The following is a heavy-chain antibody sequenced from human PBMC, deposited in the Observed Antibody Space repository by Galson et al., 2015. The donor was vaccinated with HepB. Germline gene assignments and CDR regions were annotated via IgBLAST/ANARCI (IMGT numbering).Heavy chain of an antibody. V-gene: IGHV3-9*01. CDR1: GFTFDDYA. J-gene: IGHJ4*02. D-gene: IGHD7-27*01. Sequence: SLRLSCAASGFTFDDYAMHWVRQAPGKGLEWVSGISWNSGSIGYADSVKGRFTISRDNAKNSLYLQMNSLRAEDTALYYCAKDKSWGFRGAVFDYWGQGTLVTVSS. CDR3: AKDKSWGFRGAVFDY. CDR2: ISWNSGSI.